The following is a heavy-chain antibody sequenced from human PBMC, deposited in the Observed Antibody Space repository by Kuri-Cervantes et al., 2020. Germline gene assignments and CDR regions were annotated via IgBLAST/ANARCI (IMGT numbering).Heavy chain of an antibody. V-gene: IGHV1-45*02. D-gene: IGHD1-1*01. CDR1: GYTFTYRY. CDR3: ARAPPPGTILYYYMDV. J-gene: IGHJ6*03. CDR2: ITPFNGNT. Sequence: SVKVSCKASGYTFTYRYLHWVRQAPGQALEWVGWITPFNGNTNYAQKFQDRVTITRNTSISTAYMELRSLRSDDTAVYYCARAPPPGTILYYYMDVWGKGTTVTVSS.